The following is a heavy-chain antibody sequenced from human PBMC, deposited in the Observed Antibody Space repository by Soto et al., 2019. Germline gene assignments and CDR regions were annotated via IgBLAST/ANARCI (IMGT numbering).Heavy chain of an antibody. CDR3: ARQIPRIAVAGTGRGYFDY. J-gene: IGHJ4*02. CDR1: GGSISSYY. D-gene: IGHD6-19*01. V-gene: IGHV4-59*08. CDR2: IYYSGST. Sequence: SETLSLTCTVSGGSISSYYWSWIRQPPGKGLEWIGYIYYSGSTNYNPSLKSRVTISVDTSKNQFSLKLSSVTAADTAVYYCARQIPRIAVAGTGRGYFDYWGQGTLVTVSS.